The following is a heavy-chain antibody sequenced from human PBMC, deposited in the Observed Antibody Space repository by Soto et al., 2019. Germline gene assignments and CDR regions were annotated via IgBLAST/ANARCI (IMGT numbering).Heavy chain of an antibody. D-gene: IGHD1-1*01. CDR2: INHSGIT. CDR3: ARNNWNDGRSDYYYGMDV. CDR1: GGSFSGYY. J-gene: IGHJ6*02. V-gene: IGHV4-34*01. Sequence: SETLSLTCAVYGGSFSGYYWSWIREPPGKGLEWIGEINHSGITNYNPSLKSRVTISVDTSKNQFSLKLSSVTAADTAVYYCARNNWNDGRSDYYYGMDVWGQGTTVTVYS.